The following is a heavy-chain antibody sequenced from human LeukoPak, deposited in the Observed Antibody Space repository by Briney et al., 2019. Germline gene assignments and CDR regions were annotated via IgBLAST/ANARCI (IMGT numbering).Heavy chain of an antibody. CDR3: ASGRLGYNSPFDS. V-gene: IGHV4-59*01. Sequence: SETLSLTCTVSGGSISPNYWGWIRQPPGKGLEWIGSIFYTGTTNYNPSLKSRVTISVDTSKNQFSLSLTSVTAADTAVYYCASGRLGYNSPFDSWGQGTLVTVSS. CDR2: IFYTGTT. D-gene: IGHD5-24*01. J-gene: IGHJ4*02. CDR1: GGSISPNY.